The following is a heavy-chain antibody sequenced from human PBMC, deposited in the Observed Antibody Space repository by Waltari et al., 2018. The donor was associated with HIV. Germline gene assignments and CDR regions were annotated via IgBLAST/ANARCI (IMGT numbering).Heavy chain of an antibody. V-gene: IGHV4-39*07. D-gene: IGHD2-15*01. CDR1: GGSISSSSYY. CDR2: IYYSGST. Sequence: QLQLQESGPGLVKPSETLSLTCTVSGGSISSSSYYWGWIRQPPGKGLEWIGRIYYSGSTYYNPALKGRVTISVDTSKNQFSLKLSSVTAADTAVYYCARTYCSGGSCYSNYFHYWGQGTLVTVSS. J-gene: IGHJ4*02. CDR3: ARTYCSGGSCYSNYFHY.